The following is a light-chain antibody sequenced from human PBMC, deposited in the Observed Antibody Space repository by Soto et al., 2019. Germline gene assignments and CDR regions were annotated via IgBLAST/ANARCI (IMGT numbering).Light chain of an antibody. Sequence: QSVLTQPPSVSAAPGQKVTISCSGSSSNIGNNYVSWYQPIPGTAPKLLIYENNKRPSGIPDRFSGSKSGTSATLGITGLQTGDEADYYCETWDSSLSAGVFGGGTKLTVL. CDR2: ENN. J-gene: IGLJ3*02. V-gene: IGLV1-51*02. CDR3: ETWDSSLSAGV. CDR1: SSNIGNNY.